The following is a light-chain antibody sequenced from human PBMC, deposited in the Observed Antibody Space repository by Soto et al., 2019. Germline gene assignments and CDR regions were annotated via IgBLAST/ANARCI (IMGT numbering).Light chain of an antibody. J-gene: IGKJ1*01. CDR1: QSIFYSSNNKNY. CDR3: QQYYSSPPT. Sequence: DIVMTQSPDSLAVFLGERATINCKSSQSIFYSSNNKNYLAWYQQKPGQPPKLLIYWASIRESGVPDRFSGSGSGTDFTLTISSLQAEDVAVYYCQQYYSSPPTFGQGTKVEIK. CDR2: WAS. V-gene: IGKV4-1*01.